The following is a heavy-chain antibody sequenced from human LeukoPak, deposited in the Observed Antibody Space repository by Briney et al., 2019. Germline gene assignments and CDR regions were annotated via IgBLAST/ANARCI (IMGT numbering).Heavy chain of an antibody. V-gene: IGHV4-34*01. CDR2: INHSGST. CDR3: ARTPMVRGVPKFDY. Sequence: PSGTLFLTCAVYGGSFSGYYWSWIRQPPGKGLEWIGEINHSGSTNYNPSLKSRVTISVDTSKNQFSLKLSSVTAADTAVYYCARTPMVRGVPKFDYWGQGTLVTVSS. D-gene: IGHD3-10*01. J-gene: IGHJ4*02. CDR1: GGSFSGYY.